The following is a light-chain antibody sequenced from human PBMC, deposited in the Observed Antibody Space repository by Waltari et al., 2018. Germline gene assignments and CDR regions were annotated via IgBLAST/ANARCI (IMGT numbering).Light chain of an antibody. J-gene: IGKJ4*01. V-gene: IGKV1-33*01. Sequence: DIQMTQSPSSLSASAGDRVTITCQASQDITSYLNWYRQKPGKAPQLLIYDASNLETGVPSRSSGSGSGTDFTFTISSLQPEDVATYYCQQYDNLPGTFGGGTKVEIK. CDR2: DAS. CDR1: QDITSY. CDR3: QQYDNLPGT.